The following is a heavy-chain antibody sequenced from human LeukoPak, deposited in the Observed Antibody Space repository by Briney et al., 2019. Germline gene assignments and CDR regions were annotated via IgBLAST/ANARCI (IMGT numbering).Heavy chain of an antibody. J-gene: IGHJ4*02. V-gene: IGHV3-74*01. CDR3: VRSLRSADF. CDR1: GFTFSNYW. CDR2: ISTDGSQT. Sequence: GGSLRLSCEASGFTFSNYWMHWVRQAPGKGLLWVSQISTDGSQTFYADSVKGRFTISRDNAKNTLFLQMDSLRPEDTAVYYCVRSLRSADFWGQGTLVTVSS.